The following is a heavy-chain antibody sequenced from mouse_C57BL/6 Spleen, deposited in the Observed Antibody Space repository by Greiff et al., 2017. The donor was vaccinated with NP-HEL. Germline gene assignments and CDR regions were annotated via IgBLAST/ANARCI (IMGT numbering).Heavy chain of an antibody. CDR2: ISSGGDYI. D-gene: IGHD2-5*01. V-gene: IGHV5-9-1*02. J-gene: IGHJ4*01. CDR1: GFTFSSYA. Sequence: EVMLVESGEGLVKPGGSLKLSCAASGFTFSSYAMSWVRQTPEKRLEWVAYISSGGDYIYYADTVKGRFTISRDNARNTLYLQMSSLKSEDTAMYYCTRGAYYSNVYAMDYWGQGTSVTVSS. CDR3: TRGAYYSNVYAMDY.